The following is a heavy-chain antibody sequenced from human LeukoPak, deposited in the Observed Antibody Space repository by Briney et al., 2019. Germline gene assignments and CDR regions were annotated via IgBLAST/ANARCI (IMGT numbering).Heavy chain of an antibody. Sequence: PGGSLRLSCAASGFTFSSYAMHWVRQAPGKGLEWVAVISYDGSNKYYADSVKGRFTISRDNSKNTLYLQTNSLRAEDTAVYYCARVGGIAGNWFDPWGQGTLVTVSS. J-gene: IGHJ5*02. CDR3: ARVGGIAGNWFDP. D-gene: IGHD6-13*01. CDR2: ISYDGSNK. CDR1: GFTFSSYA. V-gene: IGHV3-30-3*01.